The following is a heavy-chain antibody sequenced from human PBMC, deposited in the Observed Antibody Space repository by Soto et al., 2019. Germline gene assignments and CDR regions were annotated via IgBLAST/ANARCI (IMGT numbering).Heavy chain of an antibody. J-gene: IGHJ5*02. D-gene: IGHD1-1*01. CDR3: VMDGTTALRDWFDP. V-gene: IGHV4-4*07. Sequence: QVQLQESGPGLVKPSETLSLTCTVSGASISGFYWSWIRKSAGKGLEWHGRIYATGTTDYNPSLRSGVMISVYTSKKLLSLKLRSVTAADTAVYYWVMDGTTALRDWFDPGGQGISFAVSS. CDR1: GASISGFY. CDR2: IYATGTT.